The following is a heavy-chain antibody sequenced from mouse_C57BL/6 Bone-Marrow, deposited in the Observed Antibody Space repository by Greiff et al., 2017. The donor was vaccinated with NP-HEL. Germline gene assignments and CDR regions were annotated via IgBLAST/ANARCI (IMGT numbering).Heavy chain of an antibody. CDR2: IWRGGST. CDR3: AKMDWDGWYFDV. V-gene: IGHV2-5*01. D-gene: IGHD4-1*01. Sequence: VMLVESGPGLVQPSQSLSITCTVSGFSLTSYGVHWVRQSPGKGLEWLGVIWRGGSTDYNAAFMSRLSITKDNSKSQVFFKMNSLQADDTAIYYCAKMDWDGWYFDVWGTGTTVTVSS. J-gene: IGHJ1*03. CDR1: GFSLTSYG.